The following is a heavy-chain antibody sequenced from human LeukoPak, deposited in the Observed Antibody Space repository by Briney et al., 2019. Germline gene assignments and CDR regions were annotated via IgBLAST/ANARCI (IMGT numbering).Heavy chain of an antibody. Sequence: ASVKVSCKASGYTFTSYGISWVRQAPGQGLEWMGWISAYNGNTNYAQKLQGRVTMTTDTSTSTAYMELRSLRSDDTAVYYCAGAIAAADTDAFDIWGQGTMVTVSS. CDR3: AGAIAAADTDAFDI. J-gene: IGHJ3*02. CDR1: GYTFTSYG. V-gene: IGHV1-18*04. CDR2: ISAYNGNT. D-gene: IGHD6-13*01.